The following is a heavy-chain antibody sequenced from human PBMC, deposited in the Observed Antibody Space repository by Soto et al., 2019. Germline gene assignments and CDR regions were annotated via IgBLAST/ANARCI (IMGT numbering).Heavy chain of an antibody. D-gene: IGHD3-16*01. Sequence: SETLSLTCNVSGGSISNYYWTWVRQSPEKGLEWIGYMYYNGNINYNPSLKSRVTISIDTSKNQFSLTLKSVTAADTAVYYCASGGNWFDPWGQGVLVAVSS. V-gene: IGHV4-59*01. CDR2: MYYNGNI. CDR1: GGSISNYY. J-gene: IGHJ5*02. CDR3: ASGGNWFDP.